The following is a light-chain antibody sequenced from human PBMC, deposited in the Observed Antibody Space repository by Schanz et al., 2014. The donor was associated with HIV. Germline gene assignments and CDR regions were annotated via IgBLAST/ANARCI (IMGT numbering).Light chain of an antibody. CDR3: SSYTSSDTHV. V-gene: IGLV1-44*01. Sequence: QSVLTQPPSASGTPGQRVTISCSGSSSNIGRNGVSWYQQLPATAPKLLIYSYNQRPSGVPDRFSGSKSSTSASLAISGLQAEDEADYYCSSYTSSDTHVFGTGTKVTVL. CDR1: SSNIGRNG. CDR2: SYN. J-gene: IGLJ1*01.